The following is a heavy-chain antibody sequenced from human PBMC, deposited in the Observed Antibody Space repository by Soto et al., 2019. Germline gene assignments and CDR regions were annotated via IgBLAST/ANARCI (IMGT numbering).Heavy chain of an antibody. V-gene: IGHV4-59*01. CDR2: IYYSGST. J-gene: IGHJ4*02. Sequence: LSLTCTVSGGSISSYYLSWIRQPPGKGLEWIGYIYYSGSTNYNPSLKSRVTISVDTSKNQFSLKLSSVTAADTAVYYCARGITIFGVVVPYFDYWGQGTLVTVSS. CDR1: GGSISSYY. D-gene: IGHD3-3*01. CDR3: ARGITIFGVVVPYFDY.